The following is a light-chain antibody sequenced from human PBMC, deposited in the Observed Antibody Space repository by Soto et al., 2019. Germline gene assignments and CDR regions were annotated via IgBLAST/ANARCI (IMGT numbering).Light chain of an antibody. Sequence: DIQLTQSPSFLSASVGDRVTITCRASQDISSYLAWYRQKPGKAPKLLIYAASTLQSGVPSRFSGSGSGTEFTLTISSLQPEDFATYHCQQLNTYPWTFGQGTKVEIK. CDR3: QQLNTYPWT. CDR2: AAS. J-gene: IGKJ1*01. V-gene: IGKV1-9*01. CDR1: QDISSY.